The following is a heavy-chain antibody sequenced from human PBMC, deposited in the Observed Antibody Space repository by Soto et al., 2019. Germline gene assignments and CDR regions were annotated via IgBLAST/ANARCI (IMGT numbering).Heavy chain of an antibody. CDR3: AQDSKRGRNDFWSGYYTGGWFEP. CDR2: ISGNSGSI. CDR1: GFTFDDYA. D-gene: IGHD3-3*01. J-gene: IGHJ5*02. V-gene: IGHV3-9*01. Sequence: GGSLRLSCAASGFTFDDYAMHWVRQAPGKGLEWVSGISGNSGSIGYADSVKGRFTISRDNAKNSLYLQMNSLRAEDTALSYCAQDSKRGRNDFWSGYYTGGWFEPWGQGTPVTVS.